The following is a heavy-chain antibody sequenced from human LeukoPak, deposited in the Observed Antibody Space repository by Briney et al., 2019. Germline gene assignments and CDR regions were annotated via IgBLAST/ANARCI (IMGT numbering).Heavy chain of an antibody. CDR3: ARDPGDDYFDF. CDR2: IYYSGST. J-gene: IGHJ4*02. D-gene: IGHD3-16*01. Sequence: SETLSLTCTVSGGSISSSSYYWGWIRQPPGKGLEWIGSIYYSGSTYYNPSLKSRVTISIDTSRNQFSLRLSSVTAADTAVYYCARDPGDDYFDFWGQGTLVTVSS. CDR1: GGSISSSSYY. V-gene: IGHV4-39*07.